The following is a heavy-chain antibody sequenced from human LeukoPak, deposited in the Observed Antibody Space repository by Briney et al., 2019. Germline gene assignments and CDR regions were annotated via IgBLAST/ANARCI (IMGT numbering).Heavy chain of an antibody. CDR3: AREVDGYNYGIDY. CDR2: INPNSGGT. CDR1: GYTFTGYY. J-gene: IGHJ4*02. D-gene: IGHD5-24*01. Sequence: GASVKVSCKASGYTFTGYYMHWVRQAPGQGLEWMGWINPNSGGTNYAQKFQSRVTMTRDTPISTAYMELSRLRSDDTAVYYCAREVDGYNYGIDYWGQGTLVTVSS. V-gene: IGHV1-2*02.